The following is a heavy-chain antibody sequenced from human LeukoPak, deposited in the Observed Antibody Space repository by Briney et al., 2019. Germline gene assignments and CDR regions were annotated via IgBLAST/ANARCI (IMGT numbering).Heavy chain of an antibody. CDR3: AKDEDSGSGWYFDY. CDR1: GFTFNTYP. V-gene: IGHV3-30*02. Sequence: SGGSLRLSCVASGFTFNTYPIHWVRQAPGKGLEWVAFIRNDGSIKYYADSVKGRFTISRDNSKNTLYLQMNSLRAEDTAVYYCAKDEDSGSGWYFDYWGQGTLVTVSS. J-gene: IGHJ4*02. D-gene: IGHD6-19*01. CDR2: IRNDGSIK.